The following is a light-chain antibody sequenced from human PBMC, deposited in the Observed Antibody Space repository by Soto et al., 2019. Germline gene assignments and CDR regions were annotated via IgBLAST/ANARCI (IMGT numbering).Light chain of an antibody. CDR1: QSVSKY. CDR3: QQYGGSHQT. CDR2: GAS. V-gene: IGKV3-20*01. Sequence: EIALTQPPGTQAFFSCAPATLSSRSSQSVSKYLAWYQQKPGQAPRLLIYGASSRATGIPDSFSGSGSGTDFTLTISRLEPEDFAVYYCQQYGGSHQTFGQGTKVE. J-gene: IGKJ1*01.